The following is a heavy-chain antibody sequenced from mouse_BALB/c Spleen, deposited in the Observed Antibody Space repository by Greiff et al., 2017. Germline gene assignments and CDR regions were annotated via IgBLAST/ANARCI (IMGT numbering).Heavy chain of an antibody. CDR2: ISSGSSTI. CDR1: GFTFSSFG. J-gene: IGHJ1*01. CDR3: ARSYYGSSHWYFDV. Sequence: EVKLVESGGGLVQPGGSRKLSCAASGFTFSSFGMHWVRQAPEKGLEWVAYISSGSSTIYYADTVKGRFTISRDNPKNTLFLQMTSLRSEDTAMFYCARSYYGSSHWYFDVWGAGTTVTVSS. D-gene: IGHD1-1*01. V-gene: IGHV5-17*02.